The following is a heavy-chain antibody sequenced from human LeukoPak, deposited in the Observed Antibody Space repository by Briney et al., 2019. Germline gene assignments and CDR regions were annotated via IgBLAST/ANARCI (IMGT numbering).Heavy chain of an antibody. Sequence: GGSLRLSCAASGFTFTSCSMNWVRQAPGKGLEWVSTISGGGGSTYYADSVKGRFTISRDNSKNTLYLQVNSLRAEDTAVYYCARGAVTTIASSARHFDLWGRGTLVTVSS. CDR3: ARGAVTTIASSARHFDL. CDR1: GFTFTSCS. CDR2: ISGGGGST. D-gene: IGHD4-17*01. J-gene: IGHJ2*01. V-gene: IGHV3-23*01.